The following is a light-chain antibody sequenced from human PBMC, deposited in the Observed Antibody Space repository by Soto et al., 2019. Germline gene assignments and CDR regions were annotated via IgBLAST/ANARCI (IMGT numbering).Light chain of an antibody. V-gene: IGKV1-5*03. CDR3: QQYNSYSSYT. CDR2: KAS. Sequence: DIQMTQSPSTLSASVGDRVTITCRASQTISSWLAWYQQKPGKAPNLLIYKASTLESGVPSRFSGSGSGTEFTLTISSLQPEDFATYNCQQYNSYSSYTFGQGTKLEIK. J-gene: IGKJ2*01. CDR1: QTISSW.